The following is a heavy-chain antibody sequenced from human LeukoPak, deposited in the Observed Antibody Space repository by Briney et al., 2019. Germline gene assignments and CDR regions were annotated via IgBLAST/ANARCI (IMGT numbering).Heavy chain of an antibody. CDR2: IIPIFGTA. V-gene: IGHV1-69*13. D-gene: IGHD5/OR15-5a*01. Sequence: SVKVSCKASGGTFSSYAISWVRQAPGQGLEWMGGIIPIFGTANYAQKFQGRVTITADESTSTAYMELSSLRSEDTAVYYCARLRALLRSCCGMDVWGQGTTVTVSS. J-gene: IGHJ6*02. CDR3: ARLRALLRSCCGMDV. CDR1: GGTFSSYA.